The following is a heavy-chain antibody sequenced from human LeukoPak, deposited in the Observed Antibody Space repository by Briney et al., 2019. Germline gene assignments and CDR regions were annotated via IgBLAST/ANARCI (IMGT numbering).Heavy chain of an antibody. J-gene: IGHJ4*02. Sequence: GGSLRLSCAASGFSFSAYWMHWVRQAPGKGLVWVSRINSEGTGTDYADSVRGRFTISRVNVENTLYLQMNSLSADDTAMYYCVRYDVDARRFDYWGQGTLVTVSS. CDR1: GFSFSAYW. CDR2: INSEGTGT. D-gene: IGHD2-8*01. V-gene: IGHV3-74*01. CDR3: VRYDVDARRFDY.